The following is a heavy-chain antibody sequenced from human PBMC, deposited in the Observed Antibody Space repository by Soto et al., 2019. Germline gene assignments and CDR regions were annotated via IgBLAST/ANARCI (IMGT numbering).Heavy chain of an antibody. CDR2: IPNDGNNQ. CDR1: GFPLSFYV. D-gene: IGHD3-16*01. Sequence: EQLVESGGGVGQPGRSLRLSCAASGFPLSFYVTHWVRQAPGKGLEWVAAIPNDGNNQHYADSVNGRFTISRDNCTNTLHLHINILRAEDAALYYCGFLYVWGSDLDLWGQGILVIGS. J-gene: IGHJ5*02. V-gene: IGHV3-30*03. CDR3: GFLYVWGSDLDL.